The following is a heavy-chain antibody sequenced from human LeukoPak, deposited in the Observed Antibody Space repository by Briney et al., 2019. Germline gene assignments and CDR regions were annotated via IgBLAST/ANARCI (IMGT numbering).Heavy chain of an antibody. CDR2: IYYSGST. Sequence: SETLSLTCTVSGGSISSSSYYWGWMRQPPGKGLEWIGRIYYSGSTYYNPSLKSRVTISVDTSKNQFSLKLSSVTAADTAVYYCARAIVVVPAAPSDWFDPWGQGTLVTVSS. J-gene: IGHJ5*02. CDR3: ARAIVVVPAAPSDWFDP. V-gene: IGHV4-39*07. CDR1: GGSISSSSYY. D-gene: IGHD2-2*01.